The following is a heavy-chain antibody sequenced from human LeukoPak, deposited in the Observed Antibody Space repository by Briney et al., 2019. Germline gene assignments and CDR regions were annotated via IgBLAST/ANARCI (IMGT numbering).Heavy chain of an antibody. CDR2: ITGTGRTT. D-gene: IGHD5-18*01. Sequence: PGGSLRLSCLASGFTFNSLSMNWVRQVPGKGLEGVSLITGTGRTTHYSDSVKGRFSISRDNAKNSLFLQMDSLRVEDTGVYYCATDGDGHGGYAVYYWGQGILVAVSS. CDR3: ATDGDGHGGYAVYY. V-gene: IGHV3-48*01. CDR1: GFTFNSLS. J-gene: IGHJ4*02.